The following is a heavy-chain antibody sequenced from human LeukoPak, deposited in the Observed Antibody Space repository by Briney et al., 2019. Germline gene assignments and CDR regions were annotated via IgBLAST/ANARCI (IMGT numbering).Heavy chain of an antibody. J-gene: IGHJ6*02. D-gene: IGHD3-3*01. CDR3: ARDRDLGRITIFGVVAYYYGMDV. CDR1: GFTFSSYA. Sequence: TGGSLRLSCAASGFTFSSYAMHWVRQAPGKGLEWVAVISYDGSNKYYADSVKGRFTISRDNSKNTLYLQMNSLRAEDTAVYYCARDRDLGRITIFGVVAYYYGMDVWGQGTTGTVSS. V-gene: IGHV3-30-3*01. CDR2: ISYDGSNK.